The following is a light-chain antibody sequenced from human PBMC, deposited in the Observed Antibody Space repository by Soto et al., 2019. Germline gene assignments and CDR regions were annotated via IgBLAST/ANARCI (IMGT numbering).Light chain of an antibody. CDR2: DVS. CDR3: SSYTGSSTLV. CDR1: SSDVGGYIY. V-gene: IGLV2-14*01. Sequence: QSVLTQRASVSGSPGQSITISCTGTSSDVGGYIYVSWYQQHPGKAPKLMIYDVSHRPSGVSSRFSGSKSGNTASLTISGLQAEDEADYYCSSYTGSSTLVFGGGTKLTVL. J-gene: IGLJ2*01.